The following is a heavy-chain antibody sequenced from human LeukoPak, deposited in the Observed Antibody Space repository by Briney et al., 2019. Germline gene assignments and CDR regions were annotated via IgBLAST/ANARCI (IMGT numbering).Heavy chain of an antibody. V-gene: IGHV1-2*02. CDR1: GYTFTGYY. D-gene: IGHD1-26*01. CDR3: ASPYSGSYYYYYMDV. Sequence: GASVKVSCKASGYTFTGYYMHWVRQAPGQGLEWMGWINPNSGGTNYAQKFRGRVTMTRDTSISTAYMELSRLRSDDTAVYYCASPYSGSYYYYYMDVWGKGTTVTVSS. CDR2: INPNSGGT. J-gene: IGHJ6*03.